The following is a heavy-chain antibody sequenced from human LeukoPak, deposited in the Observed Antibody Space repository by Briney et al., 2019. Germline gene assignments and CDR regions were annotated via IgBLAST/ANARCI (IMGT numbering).Heavy chain of an antibody. V-gene: IGHV4-59*01. D-gene: IGHD3-16*01. CDR3: AREGASGFDY. Sequence: SETLSLTCTVSGASISSYYWNWIRQPPGKGLEWIGYIYYSGTTNYNPSLKSRVTISVDTSKNQFSPKLNSVTAADTAVYYCAREGASGFDYWGQGTLVTVSS. CDR2: IYYSGTT. J-gene: IGHJ4*02. CDR1: GASISSYY.